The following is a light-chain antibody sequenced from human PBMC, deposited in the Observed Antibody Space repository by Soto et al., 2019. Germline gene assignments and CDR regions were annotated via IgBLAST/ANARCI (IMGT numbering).Light chain of an antibody. CDR3: SSYTSVVTVEV. V-gene: IGLV2-14*02. J-gene: IGLJ1*01. CDR2: EVS. CDR1: RSDVGFYNL. Sequence: QSALTQPASVSGSPGQSITISCTGTRSDVGFYNLVSWYQQHPGKAPKLILYEVSNRPSGISNLSSGFKSGNTAHLPISGLQAEDMADYYCSSYTSVVTVEVFGPWTKVTVL.